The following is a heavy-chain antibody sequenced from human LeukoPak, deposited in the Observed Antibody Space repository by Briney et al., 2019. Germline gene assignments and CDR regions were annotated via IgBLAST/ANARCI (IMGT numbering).Heavy chain of an antibody. D-gene: IGHD2-2*01. CDR1: GFTFSSYA. CDR3: AKLPPRVVPSANYYFDY. Sequence: GGSLRLSCAASGFTFSSYAMSWVRQAPGKGLEGVSAIGDSGSSTYYADSVKGRFTISRDNSKNTLYLQMNILRAEDTAVYYCAKLPPRVVPSANYYFDYWGQGTLVTVSS. J-gene: IGHJ4*02. V-gene: IGHV3-23*01. CDR2: IGDSGSST.